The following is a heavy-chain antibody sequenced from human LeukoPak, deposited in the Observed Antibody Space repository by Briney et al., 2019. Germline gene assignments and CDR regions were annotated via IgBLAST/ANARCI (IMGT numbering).Heavy chain of an antibody. J-gene: IGHJ5*02. CDR2: IIPIFGIA. V-gene: IGHV1-69*04. CDR1: GVTFSSYA. D-gene: IGHD3-22*01. Sequence: ASVKVSCKASGVTFSSYAISWVRQAPGQGLEWMGRIIPIFGIANYAQKFQGRVTITADKSTSTAYMELSSLRSEDTAVYYCARAPSYYDSSDNWFDPWGQGTLVTVSS. CDR3: ARAPSYYDSSDNWFDP.